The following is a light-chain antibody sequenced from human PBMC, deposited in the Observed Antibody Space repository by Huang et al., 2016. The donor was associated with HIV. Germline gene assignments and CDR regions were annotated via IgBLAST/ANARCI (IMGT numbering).Light chain of an antibody. V-gene: IGKV4-1*01. CDR3: QQYYSTPNT. CDR2: WAA. CDR1: QSVFYSSNNKNY. J-gene: IGKJ2*01. Sequence: DIVMTQSPDSVPVSLGERATINCKSSQSVFYSSNNKNYLAWYQHKSGRPPKLLIYWAATREAGVPDQFNGSGSGTDFTLTISSLQAEDVAVYYCQQYYSTPNTFGQGTRLDIK.